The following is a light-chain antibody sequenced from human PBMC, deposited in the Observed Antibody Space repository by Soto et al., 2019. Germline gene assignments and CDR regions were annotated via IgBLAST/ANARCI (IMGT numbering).Light chain of an antibody. V-gene: IGKV3-15*01. CDR1: QSITSN. Sequence: EVVMTQSPATLSVSPGERATLSCRASQSITSNLAWYQQRPGQTPRLLIYEASTRATGIPARFSGSGSGTDFTLTITSLQSEDFAVYYCQQYYTWRSITFGQGTRLETK. CDR3: QQYYTWRSIT. CDR2: EAS. J-gene: IGKJ5*01.